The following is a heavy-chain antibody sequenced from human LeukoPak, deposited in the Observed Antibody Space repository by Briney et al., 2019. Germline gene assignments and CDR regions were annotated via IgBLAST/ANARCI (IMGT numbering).Heavy chain of an antibody. CDR3: ARGMTTVRPPDYGMDV. J-gene: IGHJ6*02. Sequence: PSETLSLTCTVSGGSISTVNYYWGWIRQPPGKGLEWIGEINHSGSTNYNPSLKSRVTISVDTSKNQFSLKLSSVTAADTAVYYCARGMTTVRPPDYGMDVWGQGTTVTVSS. V-gene: IGHV4-39*07. CDR2: INHSGST. CDR1: GGSISTVNYY. D-gene: IGHD4-17*01.